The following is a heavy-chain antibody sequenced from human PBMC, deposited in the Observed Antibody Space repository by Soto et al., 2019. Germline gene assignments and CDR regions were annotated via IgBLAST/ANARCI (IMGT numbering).Heavy chain of an antibody. Sequence: EVQLLESGGGLVQPGGALRLSCAASGFTFSSYAMSWVRQAPGKGLEWVSAISGSGGSTYYADSVKGRFTISRDNSKNTLYLQMNSLRAADTAVYYCAKDRVWWLRSPAGYWGQGTLVTVSS. CDR2: ISGSGGST. V-gene: IGHV3-23*01. CDR3: AKDRVWWLRSPAGY. D-gene: IGHD5-12*01. CDR1: GFTFSSYA. J-gene: IGHJ4*02.